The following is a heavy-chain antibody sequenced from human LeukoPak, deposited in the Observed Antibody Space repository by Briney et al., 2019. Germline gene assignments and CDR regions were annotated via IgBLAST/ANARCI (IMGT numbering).Heavy chain of an antibody. Sequence: SETLSLTCTVSGGSISSYYWSWIRQPPGKGLEWIGYIYYSGSTYYNPSLKSRVTISVDTSKNQFSLKLSSVTAADTAVYYCARDLREYCSGGSCYRGNWFDPWGQGTLVTVSS. J-gene: IGHJ5*02. CDR1: GGSISSYY. CDR2: IYYSGST. D-gene: IGHD2-15*01. V-gene: IGHV4-59*12. CDR3: ARDLREYCSGGSCYRGNWFDP.